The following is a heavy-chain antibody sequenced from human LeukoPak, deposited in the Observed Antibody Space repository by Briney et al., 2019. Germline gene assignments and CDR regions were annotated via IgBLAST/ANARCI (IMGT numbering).Heavy chain of an antibody. V-gene: IGHV3-53*01. J-gene: IGHJ3*02. D-gene: IGHD5-24*01. CDR1: GFTFDDYA. Sequence: GGSLRLSCAASGFTFDDYAIHWVRQAPGKGLEWVSVIYSGGSTYYADSVKGRFTISRDNSKNTLYLQMNSLRAEDTAVYYCASEMATSFDIWGQGTMVTVSS. CDR3: ASEMATSFDI. CDR2: IYSGGST.